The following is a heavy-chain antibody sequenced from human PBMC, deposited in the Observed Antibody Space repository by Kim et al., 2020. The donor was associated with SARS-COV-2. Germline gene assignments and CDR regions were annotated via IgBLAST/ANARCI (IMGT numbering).Heavy chain of an antibody. J-gene: IGHJ6*02. CDR2: ISYDGSNK. V-gene: IGHV3-30*04. CDR1: GFTFSSYA. Sequence: GGSLRLFCAASGFTFSSYAMHWVRQAPGKGLEWVAVISYDGSNKYYAESVKGRFTISRDNSKNTLYLQMNSLRAEDTAVYYCARDRSRLLWFGELPGDYYYGMDVWGQGTTVTVSS. CDR3: ARDRSRLLWFGELPGDYYYGMDV. D-gene: IGHD3-10*01.